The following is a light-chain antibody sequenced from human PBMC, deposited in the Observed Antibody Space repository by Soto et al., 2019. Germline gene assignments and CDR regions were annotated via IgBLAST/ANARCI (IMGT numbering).Light chain of an antibody. J-gene: IGKJ1*01. CDR2: GAS. Sequence: IVLTQSPGTLSLSPGERATLSCRASQNVDNSYLAWYQQKPGQAPRLLIYGASSRATGIPERFGGSGSGTDFTLTISRLESEDFAVYYCQQYGISPSPWWTFGQGTKVEI. CDR3: QQYGISPSPWWT. V-gene: IGKV3-20*01. CDR1: QNVDNSY.